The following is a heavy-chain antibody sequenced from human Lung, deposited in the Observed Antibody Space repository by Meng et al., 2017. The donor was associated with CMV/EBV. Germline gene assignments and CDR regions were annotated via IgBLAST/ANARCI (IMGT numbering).Heavy chain of an antibody. D-gene: IGHD2-15*01. Sequence: VAVVTPGASVKVSCKAAGYSFTSYDINWVRQATGRVLEWMGWMNPNSGNTGYAQKFQGRGTMTRNTSISTVYMELSSLRSEDTAVYYWSRGYCSGGSCPVFDPWGQGTLVTVSS. V-gene: IGHV1-8*01. J-gene: IGHJ5*02. CDR2: MNPNSGNT. CDR1: GYSFTSYD. CDR3: SRGYCSGGSCPVFDP.